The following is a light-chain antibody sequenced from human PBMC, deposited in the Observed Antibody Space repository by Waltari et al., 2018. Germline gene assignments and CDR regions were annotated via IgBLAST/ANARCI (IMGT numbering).Light chain of an antibody. CDR2: ASS. CDR1: QNIGSY. V-gene: IGKV1-8*01. CDR3: QQYYTYPRT. Sequence: AIRMTQSPSSFSASKGDRVTITCRANQNIGSYLAWYQQKPGKAPKLLIYASSTLQSGVPSRFSGSGSGTDFTLTINCLQSEDCATYYCQQYYTYPRTFGQGTFVEV. J-gene: IGKJ1*01.